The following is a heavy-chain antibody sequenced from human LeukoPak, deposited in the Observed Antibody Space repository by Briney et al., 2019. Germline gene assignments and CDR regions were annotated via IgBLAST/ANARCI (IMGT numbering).Heavy chain of an antibody. Sequence: GGSLRLSCAASGFTFSSYSMNWVRQAPGKGLEWVSSISSSSSYVYYADSVKGRFTISRDNAKNSLYLQMNSLRAEDTAVYYCARDLRSDYGDYWGQGTLVTVSS. J-gene: IGHJ4*02. CDR1: GFTFSSYS. CDR3: ARDLRSDYGDY. V-gene: IGHV3-21*01. D-gene: IGHD3-3*01. CDR2: ISSSSSYV.